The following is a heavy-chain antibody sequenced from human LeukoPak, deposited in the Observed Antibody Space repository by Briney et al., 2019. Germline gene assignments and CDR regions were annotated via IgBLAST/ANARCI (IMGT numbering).Heavy chain of an antibody. Sequence: PGRSLRLSCTASGFTFSDHAMSWVRQAPGKGLEWVGFIRSKTYGGTTEYAPSVKGRFTISRAESIRIAYLQMNSLETEDTAVYYCTSGPTQFSLYYGMDAWGQGTTVIVSS. J-gene: IGHJ6*02. CDR3: TSGPTQFSLYYGMDA. V-gene: IGHV3-49*04. CDR2: IRSKTYGGTT. CDR1: GFTFSDHA. D-gene: IGHD4-11*01.